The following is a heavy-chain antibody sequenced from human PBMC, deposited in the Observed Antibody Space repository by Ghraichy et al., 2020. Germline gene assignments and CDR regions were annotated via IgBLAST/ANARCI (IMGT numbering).Heavy chain of an antibody. CDR1: GFTFSSYA. CDR2: ISGSGGST. CDR3: AKDLGVVTSFGGDAFDI. J-gene: IGHJ3*02. Sequence: GGSLRLSCAASGFTFSSYAMSWVRQAPGKGLEWVSAISGSGGSTYYADSVKGRFTISRDNSKNTLYLQMNSLRAEDTAVYYCAKDLGVVTSFGGDAFDIWGQGTMVTVSS. V-gene: IGHV3-23*01. D-gene: IGHD3-3*01.